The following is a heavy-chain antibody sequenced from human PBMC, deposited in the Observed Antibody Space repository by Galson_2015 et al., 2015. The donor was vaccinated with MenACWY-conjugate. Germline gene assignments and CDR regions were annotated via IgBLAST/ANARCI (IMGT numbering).Heavy chain of an antibody. Sequence: QSGAAVTKPGESLPISCTGSGCNFIPYWIGWVRQMPGKGLEWVGLISPIDSKTRYSPAFEGQVTISADKSISTAYLQWNSVQASDTAMYYCARHPPGGRGMDVWGQGTTVTVSS. CDR3: ARHPPGGRGMDV. J-gene: IGHJ6*02. CDR2: ISPIDSKT. D-gene: IGHD1-26*01. V-gene: IGHV5-51*01. CDR1: GCNFIPYW.